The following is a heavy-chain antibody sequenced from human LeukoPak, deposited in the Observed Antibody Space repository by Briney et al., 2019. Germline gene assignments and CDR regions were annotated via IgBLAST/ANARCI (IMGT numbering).Heavy chain of an antibody. CDR3: AKYTLNYYGSGSYFDY. CDR1: GFTFSSYS. V-gene: IGHV3-21*04. D-gene: IGHD3-10*01. Sequence: GGSLRLSCAASGFTFSSYSMNWVRQAPGKGLEWVSSISSSSYIYYADSVKGRFTISRDNSKNTLYLQMNSLRAEDTAVYYCAKYTLNYYGSGSYFDYWGQGTLVTVSS. CDR2: ISSSSYI. J-gene: IGHJ4*02.